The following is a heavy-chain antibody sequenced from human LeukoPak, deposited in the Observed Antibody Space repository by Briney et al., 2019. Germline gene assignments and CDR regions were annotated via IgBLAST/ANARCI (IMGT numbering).Heavy chain of an antibody. CDR1: GFTFSSYS. J-gene: IGHJ3*02. CDR2: ISSSSSYI. Sequence: PGGSLRLSCEASGFTFSSYSTNWVRQAPGKGLEWVSSISSSSSYIYYADSVKGRFTISRDNAKNSLYLQMNSLRAEDTAVYYCARDTPYSSGWYDIWGQGTMVTVSS. D-gene: IGHD6-19*01. V-gene: IGHV3-21*01. CDR3: ARDTPYSSGWYDI.